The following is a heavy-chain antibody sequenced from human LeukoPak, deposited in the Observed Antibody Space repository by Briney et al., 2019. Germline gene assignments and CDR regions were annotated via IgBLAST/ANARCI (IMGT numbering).Heavy chain of an antibody. Sequence: SETLSLTCTVSGGSISGSSYYWGWIRQPPGKGLEWIGSIHYSGITYYNLSLKSQVTISVDTSKNQFSLKLSYVTAADTAVYYCATVKPSSGFSASFDYWGQGILVIVSS. CDR1: GGSISGSSYY. CDR3: ATVKPSSGFSASFDY. V-gene: IGHV4-39*07. CDR2: IHYSGIT. J-gene: IGHJ4*02. D-gene: IGHD3-22*01.